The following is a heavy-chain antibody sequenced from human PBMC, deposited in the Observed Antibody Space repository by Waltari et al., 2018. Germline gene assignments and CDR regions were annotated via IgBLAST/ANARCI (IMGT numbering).Heavy chain of an antibody. CDR2: IFPGDSDT. D-gene: IGHD3-16*01. CDR3: ARHPLVWVASTQNAFDV. V-gene: IGHV5-51*03. Sequence: EVQLVQSGAEVRKPGESLKISCMGSGYRFASYWIGWVRQRSGKGLEWMGIIFPGDSDTRYSPSFQGHVTISADTSNSTAYLQLTNLKASDTAMYYCARHPLVWVASTQNAFDVWGQGTMVTVSS. J-gene: IGHJ3*01. CDR1: GYRFASYW.